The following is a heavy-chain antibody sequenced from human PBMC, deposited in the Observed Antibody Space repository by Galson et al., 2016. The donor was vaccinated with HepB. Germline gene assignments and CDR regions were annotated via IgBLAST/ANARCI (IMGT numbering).Heavy chain of an antibody. Sequence: SLRLSCAAPGFTFSTYDMHWVRQAPGKGLEWVAVISTDGSIKLYADSVKGRFTISRDNSKNPLFLQINSLRAEDTAVYYCARDVGGGSAGYFDYWGQGTLVSVSS. V-gene: IGHV3-30*04. D-gene: IGHD3-16*01. J-gene: IGHJ4*02. CDR2: ISTDGSIK. CDR1: GFTFSTYD. CDR3: ARDVGGGSAGYFDY.